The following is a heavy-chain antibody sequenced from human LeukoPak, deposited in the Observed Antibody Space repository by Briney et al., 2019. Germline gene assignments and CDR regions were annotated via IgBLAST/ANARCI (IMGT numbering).Heavy chain of an antibody. Sequence: PSETLSLTCTVSGGSISSYYWNWIRQPAGKGLEWIGHIYSSGITSYNPSLKSRVTMSVDTSKNQFSLKLSSVTAADTAVYYCARHVGFITMVRGVINNNWFDPWGQGTLVTVSS. CDR1: GGSISSYY. J-gene: IGHJ5*02. CDR3: ARHVGFITMVRGVINNNWFDP. V-gene: IGHV4-4*07. CDR2: IYSSGIT. D-gene: IGHD3-10*01.